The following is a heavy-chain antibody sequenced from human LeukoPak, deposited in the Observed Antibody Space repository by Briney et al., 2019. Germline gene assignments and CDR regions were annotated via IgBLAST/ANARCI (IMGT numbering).Heavy chain of an antibody. V-gene: IGHV1-18*01. CDR2: ISAYNGNT. CDR3: ARIGYCSSTSCYGFDY. D-gene: IGHD2-2*03. J-gene: IGHJ4*02. CDR1: GYTFTSYG. Sequence: GASVKVSCKASGYTFTSYGISWVRQAPGQGLEWMGWISAYNGNTNYAQKLQGRVTMTTDTSTSTAYMELRSLRSDDTAVYYCARIGYCSSTSCYGFDYWGQGTLVTVSS.